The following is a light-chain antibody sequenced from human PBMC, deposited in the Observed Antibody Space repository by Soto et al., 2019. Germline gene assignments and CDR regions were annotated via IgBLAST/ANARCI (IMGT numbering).Light chain of an antibody. J-gene: IGKJ1*01. CDR2: GAS. V-gene: IGKV3-15*01. CDR3: QNYNNWTCT. Sequence: EIVMTQSPATLSVSPGERATLSCRASQSVSSNLAWYQQKPGQAPRLLIYGASTRATDIPARFSGSWARTEFPLTNSTLQAEAFAVYCCQNYNNWTCTFGQRTKGDIK. CDR1: QSVSSN.